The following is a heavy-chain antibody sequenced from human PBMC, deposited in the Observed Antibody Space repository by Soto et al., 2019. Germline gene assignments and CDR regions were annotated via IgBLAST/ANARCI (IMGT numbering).Heavy chain of an antibody. CDR2: ISYDGSDK. CDR1: GFTFSSYG. V-gene: IGHV3-30*18. D-gene: IGHD2-8*01. Sequence: QVQLVESGGGVVQPGRSLRLSCAASGFTFSSYGMHWVRQAPGKGLEWVAVISYDGSDKYYADSLKGRFTISRDKSKNTLYLQMNSLRAEDTAVYYCAKDPVVLMVYTIPYFDYWCQGTLVTVSS. CDR3: AKDPVVLMVYTIPYFDY. J-gene: IGHJ4*02.